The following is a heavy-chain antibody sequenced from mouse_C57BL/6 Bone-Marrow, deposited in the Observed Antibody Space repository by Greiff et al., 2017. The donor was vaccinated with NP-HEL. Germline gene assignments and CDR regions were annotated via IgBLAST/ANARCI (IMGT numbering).Heavy chain of an antibody. D-gene: IGHD2-12*01. Sequence: VQVVESGPGLVQPSQSLSITCTVSGFSLTSYGVHWVRQSPGKGLEWLGVIWSGGSTDYNAAFISRLSISKDNSKSQVFFKMNSLQADDTAIYYCARNCLSYDRENYFDYWGQGTTLTVSS. CDR3: ARNCLSYDRENYFDY. CDR1: GFSLTSYG. CDR2: IWSGGST. J-gene: IGHJ2*01. V-gene: IGHV2-2*01.